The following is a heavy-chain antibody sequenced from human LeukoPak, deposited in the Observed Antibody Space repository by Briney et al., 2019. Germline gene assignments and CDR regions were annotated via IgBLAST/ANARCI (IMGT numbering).Heavy chain of an antibody. CDR1: GFTFSSYW. CDR2: IKQDGSEK. CDR3: ARDSVLRYYFDY. Sequence: GGSLRLSCAASGFTFSSYWMSWVRQAPGKGLEWVANIKQDGSEKYYVDSVKGRFIISRDNAKNSLYLQMNSLRAGDTAVYYCARDSVLRYYFDYWGQGTLVTVSS. D-gene: IGHD4-17*01. V-gene: IGHV3-7*01. J-gene: IGHJ4*02.